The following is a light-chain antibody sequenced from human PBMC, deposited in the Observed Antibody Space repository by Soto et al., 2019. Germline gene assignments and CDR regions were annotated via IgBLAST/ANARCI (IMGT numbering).Light chain of an antibody. CDR3: MQTIQLLWT. CDR1: QSLLHTDGKTY. Sequence: IVMTQSPLSLAVTPGQPASISCKSSQSLLHTDGKTYLNWYLQRPGQPPQFLIYELSNRFSGVQDRLSVSGSGTDCTLRISRVEAEDVGVYYCMQTIQLLWTFGQGTKLEIQ. J-gene: IGKJ2*02. V-gene: IGKV2D-29*01. CDR2: ELS.